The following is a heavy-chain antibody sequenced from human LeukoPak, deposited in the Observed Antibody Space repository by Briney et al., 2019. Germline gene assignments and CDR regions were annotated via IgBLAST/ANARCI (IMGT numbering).Heavy chain of an antibody. CDR3: AREGYDSSGYYKTDY. CDR1: GFTFSSYW. D-gene: IGHD3-22*01. Sequence: PGGSLRLSCAASGFTFSSYWMHWVRQAPGKGLVWVSRINSDGSSTSYADSVKGRFTISRDNAKNTLYLQMNSLRAEDTAVYYCAREGYDSSGYYKTDYWGQEPWSPSPQ. V-gene: IGHV3-74*01. J-gene: IGHJ4*01. CDR2: INSDGSST.